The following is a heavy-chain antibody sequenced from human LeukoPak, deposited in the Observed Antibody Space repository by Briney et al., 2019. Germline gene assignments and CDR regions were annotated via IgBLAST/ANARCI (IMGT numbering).Heavy chain of an antibody. J-gene: IGHJ6*03. V-gene: IGHV5-51*01. CDR3: ARHRWIDLAYFDYMDV. D-gene: IGHD2-2*03. CDR2: IFPADSET. CDR1: GYNFATYW. Sequence: GESLKISCKASGYNFATYWIAWVRQMPGKGLEWVAIIFPADSETKYSPSFRGQVTISADKSISTAYLQWSSLKASDTAMYYCARHRWIDLAYFDYMDVWGKGTTITVSS.